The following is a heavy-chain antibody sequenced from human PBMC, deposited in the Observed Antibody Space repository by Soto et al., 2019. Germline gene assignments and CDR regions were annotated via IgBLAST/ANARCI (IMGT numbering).Heavy chain of an antibody. CDR2: MYSGGST. CDR1: GVSVSNDY. V-gene: IGHV3-53*01. J-gene: IGHJ4*02. CDR3: AGDGNSAYHLAY. D-gene: IGHD5-12*01. Sequence: EVQLVESGGGLIQPGGSLRLSCVASGVSVSNDYMNWVRQAPGKGLEWVSEMYSGGSTYYADSVKGRFTISRDKSKNTLYLQMNSLRAEDTAVYDCAGDGNSAYHLAYWGQGTLVTVSS.